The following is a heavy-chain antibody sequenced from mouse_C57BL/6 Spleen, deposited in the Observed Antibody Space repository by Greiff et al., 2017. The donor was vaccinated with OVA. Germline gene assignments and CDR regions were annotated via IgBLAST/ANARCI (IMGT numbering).Heavy chain of an antibody. V-gene: IGHV1-61*01. CDR1: GYTFTSYW. Sequence: QVQLQQPGAELVRPGSSVKLSCKASGYTFTSYWMDWVKQRPGQGLEWIGNIYPSDSETHYNQKFKYKATLTVDKSSSTAYMQLSSLTSEDSAVYYCARNLYDYDGDFDYWGQGTTLTVSS. CDR3: ARNLYDYDGDFDY. J-gene: IGHJ2*01. D-gene: IGHD2-4*01. CDR2: IYPSDSET.